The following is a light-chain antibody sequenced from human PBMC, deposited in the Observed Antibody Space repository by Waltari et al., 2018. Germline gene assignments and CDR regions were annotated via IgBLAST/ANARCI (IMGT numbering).Light chain of an antibody. CDR3: QHYVNFPVT. J-gene: IGKJ1*01. V-gene: IGKV3-20*01. CDR2: AAS. CDR1: QGVGNY. Sequence: EIGLTQSPGTLALSPGERATLSCRASQGVGNYLAWYQQRPGQAPRLLIYAASTRATGTPGRFSGSEFGTDFSLAISSLEPEDFAVYFCQHYVNFPVTFGQGTKVEI.